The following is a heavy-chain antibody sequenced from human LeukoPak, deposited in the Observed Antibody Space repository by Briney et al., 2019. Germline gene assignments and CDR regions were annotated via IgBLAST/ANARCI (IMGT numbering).Heavy chain of an antibody. J-gene: IGHJ6*03. CDR2: IYTSGST. V-gene: IGHV4-61*02. D-gene: IGHD3-10*01. CDR1: GGSISSGSYY. Sequence: KTSETLSLTCTVSGGSISSGSYYWSWIRQPAGKGLEWIGRIYTSGSTNYNPSLKRRVTISVDTSKNQFSLKLSSVTAADTAVYYCARDYGSGSYRASYYYMDVWGKGTTVTVSS. CDR3: ARDYGSGSYRASYYYMDV.